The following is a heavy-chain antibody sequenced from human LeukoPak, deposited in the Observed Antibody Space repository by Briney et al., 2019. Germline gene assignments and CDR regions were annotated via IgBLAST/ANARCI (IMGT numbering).Heavy chain of an antibody. J-gene: IGHJ6*02. V-gene: IGHV3-7*01. CDR1: GFTFSSHW. Sequence: PGGSLRLSCEASGFTFSSHWMSWVRQAPGKGLEWVAIIKQDGSEKDYVDSVTGRFTISGDNAKNSLYLQMNSLRDEDTAVYYCARDTSARRYGMDVWGHGTTVTVSS. D-gene: IGHD2-2*01. CDR3: ARDTSARRYGMDV. CDR2: IKQDGSEK.